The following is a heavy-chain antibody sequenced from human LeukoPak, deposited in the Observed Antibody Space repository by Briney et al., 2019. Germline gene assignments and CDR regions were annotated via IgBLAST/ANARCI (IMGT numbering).Heavy chain of an antibody. Sequence: SETLSLTCTVSGGSLSSSSYYWGWIRQPPGKGLEWIGSIYYSGSTYCNPSLKSRVTISVDTSKNQFSLKLSSVTAADTAVYYCARDVGSSSSGFDYWGQGTLVTVSS. CDR1: GGSLSSSSYY. CDR3: ARDVGSSSSGFDY. CDR2: IYYSGST. V-gene: IGHV4-39*07. D-gene: IGHD6-6*01. J-gene: IGHJ4*02.